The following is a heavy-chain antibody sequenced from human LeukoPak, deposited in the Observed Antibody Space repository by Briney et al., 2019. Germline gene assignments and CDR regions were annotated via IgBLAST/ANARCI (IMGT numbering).Heavy chain of an antibody. D-gene: IGHD2-2*01. Sequence: GGSLRLSCAASGFTFSSYGMSWVRQAPGKGLEWVSTISGGGRSTYYADSVMGRFTISRDNSKNTLYLQMNSLRAGDTAVYYCAKGGRYCGSTSCRYSYYYMDVWGKGTTVTISS. CDR3: AKGGRYCGSTSCRYSYYYMDV. J-gene: IGHJ6*03. V-gene: IGHV3-23*01. CDR1: GFTFSSYG. CDR2: ISGGGRST.